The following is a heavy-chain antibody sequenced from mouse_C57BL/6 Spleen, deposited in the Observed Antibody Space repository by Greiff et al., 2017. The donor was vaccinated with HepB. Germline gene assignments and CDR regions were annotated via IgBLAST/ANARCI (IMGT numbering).Heavy chain of an antibody. CDR3: ARRGYGNYYYFDD. CDR1: GYTFTSYW. J-gene: IGHJ2*01. Sequence: VQLQQPGAELVKPGASVKLSCKASGYTFTSYWMHWVKQRPGQGLEWIGMIHPNSGSTNYNEKFKSKATLTVDKSSSTAYMQLSSLTSEDSAVYYCARRGYGNYYYFDDWGQGTTLTVSS. CDR2: IHPNSGST. D-gene: IGHD2-1*01. V-gene: IGHV1-64*01.